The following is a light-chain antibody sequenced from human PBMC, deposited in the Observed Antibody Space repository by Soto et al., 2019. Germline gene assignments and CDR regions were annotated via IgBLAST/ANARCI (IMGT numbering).Light chain of an antibody. CDR1: QSVSSN. CDR2: GAS. CDR3: QQYNNWLRGT. V-gene: IGKV3-15*01. J-gene: IGKJ2*02. Sequence: EIVMTQSPATLSVSPGERATLSCRASQSVSSNLAWYQQKPGQAPRLLIYGASTRATGIPATFSGSGSGTEFTLTISSLQSEDFAVYYCQQYNNWLRGTFGQGTKLEIK.